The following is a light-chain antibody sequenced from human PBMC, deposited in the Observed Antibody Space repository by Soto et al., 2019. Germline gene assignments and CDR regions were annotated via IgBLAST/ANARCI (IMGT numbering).Light chain of an antibody. CDR2: GAS. V-gene: IGKV3-15*01. CDR3: QQYNKRPPVT. Sequence: EIVMTQSPATLSVSPGERVTLSCRASQGVSSDLAWYQQKPGQAPRLLIYGASIRATDIPARFSGSGFGTEFTLTISSLQSDDFALYYCQQYNKRPPVTFDQGTRLEIK. J-gene: IGKJ5*01. CDR1: QGVSSD.